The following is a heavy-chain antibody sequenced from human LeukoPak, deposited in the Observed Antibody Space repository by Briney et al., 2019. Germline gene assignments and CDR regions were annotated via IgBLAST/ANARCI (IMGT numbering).Heavy chain of an antibody. V-gene: IGHV4-34*01. CDR3: ARRYCSGGSCYSERGAFDI. Sequence: SETPSLTCAVSGGSFSGYYWSWIRQPPGKGLEWIGEINHSGSTNYNPSLKSRVTISVDTSKNQFSLKLSSVTAADTAVYYCARRYCSGGSCYSERGAFDIWGQGTMVTVSS. J-gene: IGHJ3*02. CDR2: INHSGST. CDR1: GGSFSGYY. D-gene: IGHD2-15*01.